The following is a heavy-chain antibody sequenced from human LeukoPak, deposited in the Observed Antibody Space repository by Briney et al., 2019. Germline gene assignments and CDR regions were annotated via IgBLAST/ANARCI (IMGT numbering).Heavy chain of an antibody. CDR1: GGSISSYY. CDR3: ARDVITYGGYGPYYYGMDV. V-gene: IGHV4-59*01. D-gene: IGHD3-16*01. CDR2: IYYSGST. J-gene: IGHJ6*02. Sequence: SETLSLTRTASGGSISSYYWSWIRQPPGKGLEGIGYIYYSGSTNYNPSLKRRVTISVDTSKNQFSLKLSSVTAADTAVYYCARDVITYGGYGPYYYGMDVWGQGTTVTVSS.